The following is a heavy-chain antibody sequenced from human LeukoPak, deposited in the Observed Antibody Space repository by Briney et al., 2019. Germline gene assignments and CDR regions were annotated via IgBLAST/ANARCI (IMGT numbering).Heavy chain of an antibody. J-gene: IGHJ6*04. D-gene: IGHD3-10*01. V-gene: IGHV3-23*01. CDR1: GFTFSSYA. CDR2: ISGSGGST. CDR3: AKVHGSGSYYIYYYGMDV. Sequence: GGSLRLSCAASGFTFSSYAMSWVRQAPGKGLEWDSAISGSGGSTYYADSVKGRFTVSRDNSKNTLYLQMNSLRAEDTAVYYCAKVHGSGSYYIYYYGMDVWGKGTTVTVSS.